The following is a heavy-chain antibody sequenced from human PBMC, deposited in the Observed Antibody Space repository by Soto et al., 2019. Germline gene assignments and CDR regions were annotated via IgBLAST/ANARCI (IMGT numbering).Heavy chain of an antibody. V-gene: IGHV1-69*01. CDR1: GDTFSSYA. J-gene: IGHJ4*02. CDR3: AREAGDYGHPYFDY. Sequence: QLVQSGPEVQKPGSSVKVSCKSVGDTFSSYAVSWVRQAPGQGLEWMGGIIPTFGTVNYAQKFQGRATITADESTRLSYMELGSLKSEDTAVYYCAREAGDYGHPYFDYWGQGTVISVSS. CDR2: IIPTFGTV. D-gene: IGHD3-10*01.